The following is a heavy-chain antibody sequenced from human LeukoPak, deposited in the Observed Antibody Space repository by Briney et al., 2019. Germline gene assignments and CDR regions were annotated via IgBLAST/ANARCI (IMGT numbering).Heavy chain of an antibody. CDR3: AREAAIYCGGDCYSLYYYYMDV. Sequence: QPGGSLRLSCAASGFTFSSYWMHWVRQAPGKGLVWVSRINSDGSSTSYADSVKGRFTISRDNAKNTLYLQMNSLRAEDTAVYCCAREAAIYCGGDCYSLYYYYMDVWGKGTTVTASS. D-gene: IGHD2-21*01. CDR2: INSDGSST. V-gene: IGHV3-74*01. J-gene: IGHJ6*03. CDR1: GFTFSSYW.